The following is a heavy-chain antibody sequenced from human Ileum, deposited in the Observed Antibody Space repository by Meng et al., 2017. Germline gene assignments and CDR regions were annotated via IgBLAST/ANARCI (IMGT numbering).Heavy chain of an antibody. J-gene: IGHJ5*02. CDR2: FYLSGST. CDR3: ARYYYDSSGVTWFDP. V-gene: IGHV4-31*03. CDR1: VDSSSSGEYY. Sequence: LQESGPGLVKASQTLSVNCTVVVDSSSSGEYYWTWSRQHQGKGLEWIGYFYLSGSTYYNPSLYSRVSISVDTSKNQFSRRMSPVTAAETAVYDWARYYYDSSGVTWFDPWGQGTLVTVSS. D-gene: IGHD3-22*01.